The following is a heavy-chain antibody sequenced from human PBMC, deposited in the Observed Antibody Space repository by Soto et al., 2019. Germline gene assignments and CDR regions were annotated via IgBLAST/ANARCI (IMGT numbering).Heavy chain of an antibody. V-gene: IGHV3-33*01. Sequence: GGSLRLSCAASGFTFSSYGMHWVRQAPGKGLEWVAVIWYDGSNKYYADSVKGRFTISRDNSKNTLYLQMNSLRAEDTAVYYCARDIREGLRYFDWLPGYYYYGMDVWGQGTTVTVSS. D-gene: IGHD3-9*01. J-gene: IGHJ6*02. CDR2: IWYDGSNK. CDR1: GFTFSSYG. CDR3: ARDIREGLRYFDWLPGYYYYGMDV.